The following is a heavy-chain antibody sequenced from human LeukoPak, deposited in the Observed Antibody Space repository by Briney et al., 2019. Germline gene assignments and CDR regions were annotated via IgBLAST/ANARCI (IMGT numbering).Heavy chain of an antibody. V-gene: IGHV3-30*04. D-gene: IGHD1-1*01. CDR2: ISYDGSNK. Sequence: GGSLRLSCAASGFTFSSYAMHWVRQAPGKGLEWVAVISYDGSNKYYADSVKGRFTISRDNSKNTLYLQMNSLRAEDTAVYYCXXXXXRWNAPVDYWGQGTLVTVS. J-gene: IGHJ4*02. CDR1: GFTFSSYA. CDR3: XXXXXRWNAPVDY.